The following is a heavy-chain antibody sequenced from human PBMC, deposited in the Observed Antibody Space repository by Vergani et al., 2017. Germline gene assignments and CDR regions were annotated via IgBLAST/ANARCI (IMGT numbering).Heavy chain of an antibody. V-gene: IGHV3-23*01. CDR2: ISGSGGST. CDR3: MTQENCGGNLSFDY. J-gene: IGHJ4*02. CDR1: GFTFSSYA. Sequence: EVQLLESGGGLVQPGGSLRLSCAASGFTFSSYAMSWVRQAPGKGLEWVSAISGSGGSTYYADSVKGRFTISRDNSKNTLYLQMNSLRAEDTAVYYCMTQENCGGNLSFDYWGQGTLVTVSS. D-gene: IGHD4-23*01.